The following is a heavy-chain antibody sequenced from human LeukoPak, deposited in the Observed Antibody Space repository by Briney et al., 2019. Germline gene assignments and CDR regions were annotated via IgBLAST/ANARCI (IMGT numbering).Heavy chain of an antibody. V-gene: IGHV3-30-3*01. Sequence: GRSLRLSCAASGFTFSSYAMHWVRQAPGKGLEWVAVISYDGSNKYYADSVKGRFTISRDNSKNTLYLQMNSLRAEDTAVYYCARAHSSSWYSGRFDYWGQGTLVTVSS. CDR3: ARAHSSSWYSGRFDY. CDR1: GFTFSSYA. D-gene: IGHD6-13*01. CDR2: ISYDGSNK. J-gene: IGHJ4*02.